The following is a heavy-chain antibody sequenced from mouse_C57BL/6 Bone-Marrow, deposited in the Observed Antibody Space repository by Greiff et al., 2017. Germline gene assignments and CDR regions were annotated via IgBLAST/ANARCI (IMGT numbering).Heavy chain of an antibody. J-gene: IGHJ1*03. V-gene: IGHV5-16*01. D-gene: IGHD4-1*01. CDR2: INYDGSST. CDR3: ARELGYFDV. CDR1: GFTFSDYY. Sequence: DVKLVESEGGLVQPGSSMKLSCTASGFTFSDYYMAWVRQVPEKGLEWVANINYDGSSTYYLDSLKSRFIISRDNAKNILYLQMSSLKSEDTATYYCARELGYFDVWGTGTTVTVSS.